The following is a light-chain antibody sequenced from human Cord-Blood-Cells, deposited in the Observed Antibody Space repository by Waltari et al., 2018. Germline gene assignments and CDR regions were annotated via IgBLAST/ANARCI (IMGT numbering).Light chain of an antibody. V-gene: IGLV3-19*01. CDR3: NPREGSGNWV. J-gene: IGLJ3*02. CDR2: VKN. Sequence: SSELTQDPAVSVALGQTVRITCQGDSLRSYYASWYQQKPGQAPVLAIKVKNNRPSGIPDRFSGSSLGNTASLTFPGAQAEDGADYSGNPREGSGNWVSAGGTKLTAL. CDR1: SLRSYY.